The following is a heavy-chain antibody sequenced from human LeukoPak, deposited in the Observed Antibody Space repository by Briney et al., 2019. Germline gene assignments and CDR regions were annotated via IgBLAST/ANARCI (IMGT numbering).Heavy chain of an antibody. Sequence: PGGSLRLSCAASGFTFSSYAMHWVRQAPGKGLEWVAVISYDGSNKYYADSVKGRFTISRDNSKNTLYLQMNSPRAEDTAVYYCARVGAYFDYWGQGTLVTVSS. V-gene: IGHV3-30*04. J-gene: IGHJ4*02. CDR2: ISYDGSNK. CDR1: GFTFSSYA. CDR3: ARVGAYFDY.